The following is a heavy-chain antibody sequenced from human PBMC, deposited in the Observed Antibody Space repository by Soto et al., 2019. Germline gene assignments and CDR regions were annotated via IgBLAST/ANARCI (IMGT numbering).Heavy chain of an antibody. J-gene: IGHJ4*02. D-gene: IGHD3-10*01. CDR3: ASSYGSGYRAFDY. CDR1: GDTFNFYS. Sequence: QVQLVQSGAEVKRPGSSVKVSCKASGDTFNFYSINWVRQAPGLGLEWMGRVNPIVSMSNYAQKFQGRVTXPXDXXTSTAYMELSSLRSEDTAIYYCASSYGSGYRAFDYWGQGALVTVSS. CDR2: VNPIVSMS. V-gene: IGHV1-69*02.